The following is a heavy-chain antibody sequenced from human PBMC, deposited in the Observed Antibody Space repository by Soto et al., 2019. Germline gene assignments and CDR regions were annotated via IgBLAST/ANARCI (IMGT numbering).Heavy chain of an antibody. Sequence: GGSLRLSCAASGFTFSSYWMSWVRQAPGKGLEWVANIKQDGSEKYYVDSVKGRFTISRDNAKNSLYLQMNSLRAEDTAVYYCARVQVDRIFGVVIANRHLDVWGQGTTVTVSS. V-gene: IGHV3-7*01. D-gene: IGHD3-3*01. CDR1: GFTFSSYW. CDR2: IKQDGSEK. J-gene: IGHJ6*02. CDR3: ARVQVDRIFGVVIANRHLDV.